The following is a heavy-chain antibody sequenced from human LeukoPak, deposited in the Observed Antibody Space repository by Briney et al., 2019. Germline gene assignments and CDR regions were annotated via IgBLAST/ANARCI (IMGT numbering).Heavy chain of an antibody. V-gene: IGHV3-21*06. CDR3: ARDRDYGNYPQAFHI. CDR1: GFTFSSYN. J-gene: IGHJ3*02. CDR2: ISGRTDYI. Sequence: PGGSLRLSCVASGFTFSSYNVNWVRQAPGKGLEWVSSISGRTDYIYYADSVKGRFTISRDNAKNVLYLQMNSLRAEDTAVYYCARDRDYGNYPQAFHIWGQGTMVTVSS. D-gene: IGHD4-11*01.